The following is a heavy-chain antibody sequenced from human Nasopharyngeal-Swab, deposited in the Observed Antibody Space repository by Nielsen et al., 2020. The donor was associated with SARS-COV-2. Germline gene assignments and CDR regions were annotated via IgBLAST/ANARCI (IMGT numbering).Heavy chain of an antibody. V-gene: IGHV4-34*01. CDR1: GGSFSGYY. D-gene: IGHD3-22*01. CDR2: INHSGST. Sequence: GSLRLSCAVYGGSFSGYYWSWIRQPPGKGLEWIGEINHSGSTNYNPSLKSRVTISVDTSKNQFSLKLSSVTAADTAVYYCARVDDSSGYSMGDAFDIWGQGTMVTVSS. J-gene: IGHJ3*02. CDR3: ARVDDSSGYSMGDAFDI.